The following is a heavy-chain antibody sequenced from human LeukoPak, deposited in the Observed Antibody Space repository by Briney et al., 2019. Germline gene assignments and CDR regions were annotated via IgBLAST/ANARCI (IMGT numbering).Heavy chain of an antibody. D-gene: IGHD6-19*01. Sequence: PGGSLRLSCAASGFTFSSYWMHWVRQAPGKGLVWVSRINSDGSSTSYADSVKGRFTISRDNAKNTLYLQMNSLRAEDTAVYYCARHSSGWYGGVFDYWGQGTLVTVSS. CDR1: GFTFSSYW. CDR3: ARHSSGWYGGVFDY. V-gene: IGHV3-74*01. CDR2: INSDGSST. J-gene: IGHJ4*02.